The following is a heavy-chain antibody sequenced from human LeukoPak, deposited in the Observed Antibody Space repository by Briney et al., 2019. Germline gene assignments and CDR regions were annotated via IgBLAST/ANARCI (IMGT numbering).Heavy chain of an antibody. D-gene: IGHD5-12*01. CDR3: ARADSGYTA. CDR2: ILASSAAT. V-gene: IGHV3-23*01. CDR1: GFTFSNYA. J-gene: IGHJ5*02. Sequence: GGSLRLSCAASGFTFSNYAMTWVRQAPGKGLEWVSGILASSAATFYADAVRGRFTISRDNSKNMFYLQMNSLKVEDTAVYFCARADSGYTAWGQGTLVTVSS.